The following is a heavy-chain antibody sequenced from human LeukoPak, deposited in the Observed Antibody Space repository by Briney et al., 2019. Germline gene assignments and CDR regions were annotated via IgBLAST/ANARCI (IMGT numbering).Heavy chain of an antibody. Sequence: PSQTLSLTCAISGDSVSSNSAAWNWIRQSPSRGLEWLGRTYYRSRWYNDYAVSVKSRITINPDTSKNQFSLQLNSVTPEDTAVYYCAREGHRMMLAPRYGWFDPWGQGTLVTVSS. CDR1: GDSVSSNSAA. D-gene: IGHD2-8*01. CDR3: AREGHRMMLAPRYGWFDP. V-gene: IGHV6-1*01. CDR2: TYYRSRWYN. J-gene: IGHJ5*02.